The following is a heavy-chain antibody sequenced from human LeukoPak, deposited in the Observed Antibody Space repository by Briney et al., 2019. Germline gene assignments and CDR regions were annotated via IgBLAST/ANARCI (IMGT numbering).Heavy chain of an antibody. Sequence: GGTLRLSCAASGFTFSSSDMSWFRQAPGKGLEWVSVISATGGDTNYADSVKGRFTISRDNSKNTLYLQMGSLRAEDMAVYYCARQVVTARAWFDPWGQGTLVTVSS. D-gene: IGHD2-21*02. CDR3: ARQVVTARAWFDP. V-gene: IGHV3-23*01. CDR1: GFTFSSSD. J-gene: IGHJ5*02. CDR2: ISATGGDT.